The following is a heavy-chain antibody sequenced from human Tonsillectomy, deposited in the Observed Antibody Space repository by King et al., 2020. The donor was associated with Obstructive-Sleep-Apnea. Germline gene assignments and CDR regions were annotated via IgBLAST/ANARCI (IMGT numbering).Heavy chain of an antibody. CDR3: AGDMGMGGEGPPYWYFDL. V-gene: IGHV3-33*01. CDR2: IWYDGSKK. J-gene: IGHJ2*01. CDR1: GFTFSSYG. D-gene: IGHD7-27*01. Sequence: VQLVESGGGVVQPGRSLRLSCAASGFTFSSYGMHWVRQAPGKGLEWVAVIWYDGSKKYYADSVKGRFTISRDNSKNTLYLQMNSLRAEDTAVYYCAGDMGMGGEGPPYWYFDLWGRGTLVTVSS.